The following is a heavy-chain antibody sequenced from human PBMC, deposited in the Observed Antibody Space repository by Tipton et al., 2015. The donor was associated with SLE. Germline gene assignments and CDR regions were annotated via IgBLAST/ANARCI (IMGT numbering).Heavy chain of an antibody. Sequence: TLSLTCALSGESLSGYYWSWIRQSPGKGLEWIGEINHSGSTNYNPSLKSRVTISVDTSKIQFSLKLSSVTAADTAVYYCARQRLRLLSPLDSWGQGTTVTVSS. CDR1: GESLSGYY. J-gene: IGHJ6*02. CDR3: ARQRLRLLSPLDS. CDR2: INHSGST. D-gene: IGHD3-16*01. V-gene: IGHV4-34*01.